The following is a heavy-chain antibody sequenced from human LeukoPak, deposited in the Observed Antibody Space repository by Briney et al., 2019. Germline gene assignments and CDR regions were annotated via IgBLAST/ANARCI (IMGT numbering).Heavy chain of an antibody. V-gene: IGHV4-31*03. CDR1: GGSISSGGYY. D-gene: IGHD3-22*01. Sequence: SETLSLTCTVSGGSISSGGYYWSWIRQHPGKGLEWIGYIYYSGSTYYNPSLKSRVTISVDTSKNQFSLKLSSVTAADTAVYYCARVGYYDSSGYFTLFDYWGRGTLVTVSS. J-gene: IGHJ4*02. CDR2: IYYSGST. CDR3: ARVGYYDSSGYFTLFDY.